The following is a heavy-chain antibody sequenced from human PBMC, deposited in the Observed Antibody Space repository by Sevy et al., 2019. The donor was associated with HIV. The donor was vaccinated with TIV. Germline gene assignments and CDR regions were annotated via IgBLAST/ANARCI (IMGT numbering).Heavy chain of an antibody. CDR1: GGSITSLY. Sequence: SETLSLTCTVSGGSITSLYWNWIRQPPGKGLEWIANIYYNGHINYNPSLKSRVTLSLDTSKNHFSPGLSSVTAADTAMYYCAGENAWGRGYAWGQGTLVTVSS. V-gene: IGHV4-59*08. CDR3: AGENAWGRGYA. J-gene: IGHJ5*02. D-gene: IGHD6-25*01. CDR2: IYYNGHI.